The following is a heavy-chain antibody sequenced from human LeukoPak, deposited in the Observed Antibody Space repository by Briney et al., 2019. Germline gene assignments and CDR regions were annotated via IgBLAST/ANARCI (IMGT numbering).Heavy chain of an antibody. CDR3: ARVAASRFGPIDY. CDR1: GFTVSINY. J-gene: IGHJ4*02. CDR2: IYSGGST. Sequence: QPGGSLRLSCAASGFTVSINYMSWVRQAPGKGLEWVSVIYSGGSTYYADSVKGRFTISRHNSKDTLYLQMNSLRAEDTAVYYCARVAASRFGPIDYWGQGTLVTVSS. D-gene: IGHD2-15*01. V-gene: IGHV3-53*04.